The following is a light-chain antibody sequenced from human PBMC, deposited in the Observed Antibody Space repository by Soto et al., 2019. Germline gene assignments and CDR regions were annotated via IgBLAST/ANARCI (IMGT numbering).Light chain of an antibody. Sequence: EIVLTQSPGTLSLSPGERATLSCRASQSLSSYLAWSQQITGQAPKLLIYGASSRATGIPDRCSGSGSGPDFSLTISRLDPEDFAIYYCQQYDLSPYTFGQGTKLDIK. J-gene: IGKJ2*01. CDR1: QSLSSY. CDR3: QQYDLSPYT. CDR2: GAS. V-gene: IGKV3-20*01.